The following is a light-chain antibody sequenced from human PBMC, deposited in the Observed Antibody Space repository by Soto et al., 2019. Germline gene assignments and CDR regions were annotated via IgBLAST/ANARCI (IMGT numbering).Light chain of an antibody. CDR2: DAS. CDR1: QSVSSY. Sequence: EIVLTQSPATLSLSPGERATLSCRASQSVSSYLAWYQQKPGQAPRLLIYDASNRATVIPARFSGSGSGTDFTLTISSLEPDDFAVYYCQQRSNWPPYTFGHGTKLEIK. V-gene: IGKV3-11*01. J-gene: IGKJ2*01. CDR3: QQRSNWPPYT.